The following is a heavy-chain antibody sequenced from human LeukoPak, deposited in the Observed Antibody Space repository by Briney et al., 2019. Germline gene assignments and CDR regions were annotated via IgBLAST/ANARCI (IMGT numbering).Heavy chain of an antibody. CDR3: ARRVVPAAMLSWFGP. Sequence: ASVKVSCKASGYTFTGYYMHWVRQAPGQGLEWMGWINPNSGGTNYAQKFQGRVTMTRDTSISTAYMELSRLRSDDTAVYYCARRVVPAAMLSWFGPWGQGTLVTVSS. J-gene: IGHJ5*02. CDR2: INPNSGGT. D-gene: IGHD2-2*01. CDR1: GYTFTGYY. V-gene: IGHV1-2*02.